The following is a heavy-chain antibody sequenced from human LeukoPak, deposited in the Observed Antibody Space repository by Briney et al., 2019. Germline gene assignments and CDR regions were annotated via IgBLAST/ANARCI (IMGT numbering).Heavy chain of an antibody. CDR2: INHSGNT. CDR3: ASPGSGRHAFDI. CDR1: GGSFSGYY. J-gene: IGHJ3*02. Sequence: SETLSLTCAVYGGSFSGYYWSWIRQPPGKGLEWIGEINHSGNTNYNPSLKSRVTISVDTSKNQFSLKLSSVTAADTAVYYCASPGSGRHAFDIWGQGTMVTDSS. D-gene: IGHD3-10*01. V-gene: IGHV4-34*01.